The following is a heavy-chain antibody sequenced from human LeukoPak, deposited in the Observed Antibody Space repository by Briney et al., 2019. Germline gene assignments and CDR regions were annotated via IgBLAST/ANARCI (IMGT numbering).Heavy chain of an antibody. CDR1: GYTFTSNY. CDR2: ISPSGGST. V-gene: IGHV1-46*01. Sequence: ASVKVSCKAFGYTFTSNYMHWVRQAPGQGPEWMGVISPSGGSTTYAQKFQGRVTLTRDMSTSTDYLELSSPRSEDTAVYYCAKGLGWSSSSGFDPWGQGTLVTVSS. D-gene: IGHD6-6*01. CDR3: AKGLGWSSSSGFDP. J-gene: IGHJ5*02.